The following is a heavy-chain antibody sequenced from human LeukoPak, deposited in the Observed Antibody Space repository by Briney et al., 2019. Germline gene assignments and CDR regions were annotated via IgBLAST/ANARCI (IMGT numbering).Heavy chain of an antibody. V-gene: IGHV4-59*01. D-gene: IGHD2-2*01. J-gene: IGHJ4*02. Sequence: SETLSLTCTVSGGSISSYFWNWIRQTPGKGLEWIGYIYYSGSTNYNPSLKSRVTISVDTSKNQFSLKLSSVTAADTAVYYCARGMPIDYWGQGTLVTVSS. CDR1: GGSISSYF. CDR3: ARGMPIDY. CDR2: IYYSGST.